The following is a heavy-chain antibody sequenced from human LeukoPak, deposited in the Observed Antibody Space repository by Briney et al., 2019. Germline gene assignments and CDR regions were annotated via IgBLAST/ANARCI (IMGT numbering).Heavy chain of an antibody. Sequence: GGSLRLSCAASGFTFSSYWMSWVRQAPGKGLEWVANIKQDGSEKYYVDPVKGRFTISRDNAKNSLYLQMNSLRAEDTAVYYCARGGLEERYFPSGYYMDVWGKGTTVTVSS. D-gene: IGHD1/OR15-1a*01. CDR3: ARGGLEERYFPSGYYMDV. CDR1: GFTFSSYW. V-gene: IGHV3-7*01. CDR2: IKQDGSEK. J-gene: IGHJ6*03.